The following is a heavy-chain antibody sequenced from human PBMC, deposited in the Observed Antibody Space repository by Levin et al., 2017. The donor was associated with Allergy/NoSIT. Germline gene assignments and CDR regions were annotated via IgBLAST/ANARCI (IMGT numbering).Heavy chain of an antibody. CDR2: INPNGGGT. CDR3: ARDRGWELPSLDAFDL. D-gene: IGHD1-26*01. CDR1: GYTFTAFY. V-gene: IGHV1-2*02. J-gene: IGHJ3*01. Sequence: GASVKVSCKASGYTFTAFYMHWVRQAPGQGLEWVGWINPNGGGTTYAQKFQGRVTMTRDTLIGTAYLELNRLRSDDTAVYYCARDRGWELPSLDAFDLWGQGTMVAVSS.